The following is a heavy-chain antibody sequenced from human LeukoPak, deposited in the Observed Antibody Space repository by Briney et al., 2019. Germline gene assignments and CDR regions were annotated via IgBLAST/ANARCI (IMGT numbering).Heavy chain of an antibody. V-gene: IGHV4-59*08. J-gene: IGHJ5*02. Sequence: PSETLSLTCTVSGGSISSYYWSWIRQPPGKGLEWIGYIYYSGSTNYNPSLKSRVTISVDTSKNQFSLKLSSVTAADTAVYYCARHSGYSSGWYGHWGQRTLVTVSS. CDR2: IYYSGST. CDR1: GGSISSYY. CDR3: ARHSGYSSGWYGH. D-gene: IGHD6-19*01.